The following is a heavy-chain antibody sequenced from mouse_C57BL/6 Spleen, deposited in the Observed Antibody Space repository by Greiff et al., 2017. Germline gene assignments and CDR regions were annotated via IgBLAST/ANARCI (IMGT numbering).Heavy chain of an antibody. V-gene: IGHV5-17*01. Sequence: EVMLVESGGGLVKPGGSLKLSCAASGFTFSDYGMHWVRQAPEQGLEWVAYISSGSSTIYYADTVKGRFTISRDNAKNTLFLQMASLRSEDTAMYYCAEDGSSYWFAYWGQGTLVTVSA. CDR2: ISSGSSTI. CDR3: AEDGSSYWFAY. D-gene: IGHD1-1*01. J-gene: IGHJ3*01. CDR1: GFTFSDYG.